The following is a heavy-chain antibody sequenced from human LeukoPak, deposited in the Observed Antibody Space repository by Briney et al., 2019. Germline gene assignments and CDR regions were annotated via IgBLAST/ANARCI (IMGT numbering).Heavy chain of an antibody. J-gene: IGHJ5*02. CDR3: ARQVGATHPYNWFDP. Sequence: SVKVSCKASGGTFSSYAISWVRQAPGQGLEWMGGIIPIFGTANYAQKFQGRVTITADESTSTAYMELSSLRSEDAAVYYCARQVGATHPYNWFDPWGQGTLVTVSS. V-gene: IGHV1-69*13. D-gene: IGHD1-26*01. CDR2: IIPIFGTA. CDR1: GGTFSSYA.